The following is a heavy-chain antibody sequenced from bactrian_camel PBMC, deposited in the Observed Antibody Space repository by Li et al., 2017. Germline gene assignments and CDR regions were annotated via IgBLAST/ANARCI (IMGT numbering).Heavy chain of an antibody. CDR3: TAPRDYGLGTFGY. V-gene: IGHV3S6*01. J-gene: IGHJ6*01. D-gene: IGHD5*01. CDR2: IYVDGSNT. CDR1: GFTFSSYW. Sequence: HVQLVESGGGLVQVGGSLRLSCTASGFTFSSYWVYWVRQAPGKGLEWVASIYVDGSNTYYGDSVKGRFTIARDNSKNTVYLQMNSLKSEDTALYYCTAPRDYGLGTFGYWGRGTQVTVS.